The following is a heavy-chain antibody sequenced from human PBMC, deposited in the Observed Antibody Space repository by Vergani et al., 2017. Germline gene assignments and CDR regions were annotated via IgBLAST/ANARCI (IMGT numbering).Heavy chain of an antibody. V-gene: IGHV4-34*01. CDR1: GGSFSGYY. D-gene: IGHD2-15*01. Sequence: QVQLQQWGAGLLKPSETLSLTCAVYGGSFSGYYWSWIRQPRGKGLEWIGEINKSGSTNYNPSLKIRVTISVDTSKTQFSLKLSSVTAANTAVYYCARESGYSTGNAQYYFDYWGQGTLVTVSS. J-gene: IGHJ4*02. CDR3: ARESGYSTGNAQYYFDY. CDR2: INKSGST.